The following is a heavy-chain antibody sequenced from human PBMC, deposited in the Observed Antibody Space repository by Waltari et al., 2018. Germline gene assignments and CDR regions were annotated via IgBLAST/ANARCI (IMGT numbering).Heavy chain of an antibody. V-gene: IGHV3-53*01. CDR3: ARARTTVVTADAFDI. CDR2: IYSGGST. Sequence: EVQLVESGGGLIQPGGSLRLSCAASGFTVSSNYMSWVRQAPGKGLEWVSVIYSGGSTYYADSVKGRFTISRDNSKNTLYLQMNSLRAEDTAVYYCARARTTVVTADAFDIWGQGTMVTVSS. CDR1: GFTVSSNY. D-gene: IGHD4-17*01. J-gene: IGHJ3*02.